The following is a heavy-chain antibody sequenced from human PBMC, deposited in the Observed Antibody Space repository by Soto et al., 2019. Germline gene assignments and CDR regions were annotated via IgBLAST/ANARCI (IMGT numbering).Heavy chain of an antibody. J-gene: IGHJ4*02. CDR3: ATKEYSSGWYPLYFDY. D-gene: IGHD6-19*01. Sequence: QVPLVESGGGVVQPGRSLRLSCAASGFTFSSYGMHWVRQAPGKGLEWVAVISYDGSNKYYADSVKGRFTISRDNSKNTLYLQMNSLRAEDTAVYYCATKEYSSGWYPLYFDYWGQGTLVTVSS. CDR2: ISYDGSNK. CDR1: GFTFSSYG. V-gene: IGHV3-30*03.